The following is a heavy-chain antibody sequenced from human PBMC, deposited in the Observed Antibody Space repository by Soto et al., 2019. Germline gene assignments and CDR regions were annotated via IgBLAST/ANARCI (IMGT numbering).Heavy chain of an antibody. CDR3: ARDSDPPYYYDSSGPGPFDY. CDR1: GYTFTGYY. J-gene: IGHJ4*02. D-gene: IGHD3-22*01. V-gene: IGHV1-2*02. CDR2: INPNSGGT. Sequence: ASVKVSCKASGYTFTGYYMHWVRQAPGQGLEWMGWINPNSGGTNYAQKFQGRFTISRDNSKNTLYLQMNSLRAEDTAVCYCARDSDPPYYYDSSGPGPFDYWGQGTLVTVSS.